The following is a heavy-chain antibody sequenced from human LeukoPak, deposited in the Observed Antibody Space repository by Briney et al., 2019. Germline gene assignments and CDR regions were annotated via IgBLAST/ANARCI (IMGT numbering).Heavy chain of an antibody. V-gene: IGHV4-39*01. Sequence: PSETLSLTCTVSGGSISSGGYYWSWVRQPPGEGLEWFGEINHSGSTNYNPSLKSRVTISVDTSKNQFSLKLSSVTAADTAVYYCARHHPDYYYDSSEILGRDAFDIWGQGTMVTVSS. CDR1: GGSISSGGYY. J-gene: IGHJ3*02. D-gene: IGHD3-22*01. CDR2: INHSGST. CDR3: ARHHPDYYYDSSEILGRDAFDI.